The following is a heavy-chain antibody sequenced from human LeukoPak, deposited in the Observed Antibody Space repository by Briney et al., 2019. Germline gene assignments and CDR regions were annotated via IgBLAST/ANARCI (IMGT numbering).Heavy chain of an antibody. D-gene: IGHD2-15*01. CDR3: ARYRRVYCSGGSCFRYFDL. J-gene: IGHJ2*01. Sequence: SEPLSLTCTVSGVPISSYYWRWLRQPPGKGLEWVGYIYYSGSTNYKHSLKSRVTISVDTSKNQLSLPVSSLTAADTAVYYCARYRRVYCSGGSCFRYFDLWGRGTLVTVSS. V-gene: IGHV4-59*01. CDR2: IYYSGST. CDR1: GVPISSYY.